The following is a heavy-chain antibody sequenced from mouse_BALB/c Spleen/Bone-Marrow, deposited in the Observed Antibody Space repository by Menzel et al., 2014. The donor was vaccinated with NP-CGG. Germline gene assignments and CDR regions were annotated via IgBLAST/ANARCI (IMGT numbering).Heavy chain of an antibody. CDR2: IDPANGNT. CDR3: ARYRLGTYFDY. Sequence: EVQGVESGAELVKPGASVKLSCTASGFNIKDTYMHWVKQRPEQGLEWIGRIDPANGNTKYDPKFQGKATITADTSSNTAYLQLSRLTSEDTAVYYCARYRLGTYFDYWGQGTTHT. D-gene: IGHD1-2*01. CDR1: GFNIKDTY. J-gene: IGHJ2*01. V-gene: IGHV14-3*02.